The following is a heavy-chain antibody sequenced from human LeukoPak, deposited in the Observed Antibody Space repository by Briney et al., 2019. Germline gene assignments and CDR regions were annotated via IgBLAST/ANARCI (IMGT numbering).Heavy chain of an antibody. CDR3: AVTISSTSCYYIGY. CDR1: GGSFSGYY. V-gene: IGHV4-31*11. CDR2: IYYSGST. J-gene: IGHJ4*02. D-gene: IGHD2-2*01. Sequence: SETLSLTCAVYGGSFSGYYWSWIRQHPGKGLEWIGYIYYSGSTYYNPSLKSRVTISVDTSKNQFSLKLSSVTAADTAVYYCAVTISSTSCYYIGYWGQGTLVTVSS.